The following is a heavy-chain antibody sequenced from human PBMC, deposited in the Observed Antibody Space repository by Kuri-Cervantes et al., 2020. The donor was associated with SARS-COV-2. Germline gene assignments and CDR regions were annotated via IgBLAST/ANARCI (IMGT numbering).Heavy chain of an antibody. CDR2: IDPSDSYT. Sequence: GESLKISCKGSGYSFTSYWISWVRQMPGKGLEWMGRIDPSDSYTKYSPSFQGHVTISADKSINTAYLQWSSLKASDTAMYYCARRRGFWSGYPYYFDYWGQGTLVTVSS. V-gene: IGHV5-10-1*01. J-gene: IGHJ4*02. D-gene: IGHD3-3*01. CDR3: ARRRGFWSGYPYYFDY. CDR1: GYSFTSYW.